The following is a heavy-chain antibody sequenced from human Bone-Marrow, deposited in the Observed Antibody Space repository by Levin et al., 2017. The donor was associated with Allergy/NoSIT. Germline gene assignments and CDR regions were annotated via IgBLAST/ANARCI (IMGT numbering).Heavy chain of an antibody. V-gene: IGHV3-21*01. CDR2: ISSRSSHI. J-gene: IGHJ3*02. Sequence: SCAASGFSFNNYSMNWVRQAPGKGLEWVSSISSRSSHIYYVDSVEGRFTFSRDNAKSSLFLQMNSLRAEDTAVYYCARAKQGYIYDPFDMWGQGTLVTVSS. D-gene: IGHD5-18*01. CDR3: ARAKQGYIYDPFDM. CDR1: GFSFNNYS.